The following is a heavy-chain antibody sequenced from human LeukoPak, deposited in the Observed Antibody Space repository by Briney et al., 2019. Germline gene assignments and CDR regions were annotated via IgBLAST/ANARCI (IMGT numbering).Heavy chain of an antibody. CDR3: ARARRIYCSSTSCYTYYYGMDV. CDR2: IYYSGST. CDR1: GGSISSFY. D-gene: IGHD2-2*02. Sequence: SKTLSLTCTVSGGSISSFYWSWIRQPPGKGLEWLGYIYYSGSTNYSPSLKSRVTISVDTSKNQFSLKLSSVTAADTAVYYCARARRIYCSSTSCYTYYYGMDVWGQGTTATVSS. V-gene: IGHV4-59*01. J-gene: IGHJ6*02.